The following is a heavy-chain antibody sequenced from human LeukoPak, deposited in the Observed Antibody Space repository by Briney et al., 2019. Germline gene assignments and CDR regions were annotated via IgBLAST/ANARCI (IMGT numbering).Heavy chain of an antibody. CDR2: IRYDGSNK. V-gene: IGHV3-30*02. CDR3: AKDRESYGVWIDY. CDR1: GFTFSSYG. J-gene: IGHJ4*02. Sequence: GGSLRLSCAASGFTFSSYGMHWVRQAPGKGLEWVAFIRYDGSNKYYADSVKGRFTIPRDNSKNTLYLQMNSLRAEDTAVYYCAKDRESYGVWIDYWGQGTLVTVSS. D-gene: IGHD1-26*01.